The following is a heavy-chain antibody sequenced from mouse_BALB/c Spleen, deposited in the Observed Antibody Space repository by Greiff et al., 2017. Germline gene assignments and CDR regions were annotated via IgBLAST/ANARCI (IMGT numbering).Heavy chain of an antibody. CDR2: IYPGNSDT. CDR3: TRDYGNYYFDY. CDR1: GYSFTSYW. D-gene: IGHD2-1*01. J-gene: IGHJ2*01. Sequence: VHVKQSGTVLARPGASVKMSCKASGYSFTSYWMHWVKQRPGQGLEWIGAIYPGNSDTSYNQKFKGKAKLTAVTSASTAYMELSSLTNEDSAVYYCTRDYGNYYFDYWGQGTTLTVSS. V-gene: IGHV1-5*01.